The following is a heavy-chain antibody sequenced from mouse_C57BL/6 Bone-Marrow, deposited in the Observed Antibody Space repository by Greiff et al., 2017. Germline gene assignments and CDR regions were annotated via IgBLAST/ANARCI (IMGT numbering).Heavy chain of an antibody. J-gene: IGHJ2*01. D-gene: IGHD2-5*01. Sequence: VQLKESGAELVRPGTSVKMSCKASGYTFTNYWIGWAKQRPGHGLEWIGDIYPGGGYTNYNEKFKGKATLTADKSSSTAYMQFSSLTSEDSAIYYCARWAYYSNYFDYWGQGTTLTVSS. CDR2: IYPGGGYT. CDR3: ARWAYYSNYFDY. CDR1: GYTFTNYW. V-gene: IGHV1-63*01.